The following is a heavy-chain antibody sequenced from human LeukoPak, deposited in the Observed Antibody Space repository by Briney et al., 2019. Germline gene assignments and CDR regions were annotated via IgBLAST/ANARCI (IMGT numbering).Heavy chain of an antibody. CDR1: GGSISSYY. Sequence: SETLSLTCTVSGGSISSYYWSWIRQPPGKGLEWIGYIYYSGSTNYNPSLKSRVTISVDTSKNQFSLTLSSVTAADTAVYYCATSSGSYGSRYFDYWGQGTLVTVSS. CDR3: ATSSGSYGSRYFDY. CDR2: IYYSGST. J-gene: IGHJ4*02. V-gene: IGHV4-59*01. D-gene: IGHD1-26*01.